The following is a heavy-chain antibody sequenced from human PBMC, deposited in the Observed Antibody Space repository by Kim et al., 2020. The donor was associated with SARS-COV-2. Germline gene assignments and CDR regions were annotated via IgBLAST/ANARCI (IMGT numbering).Heavy chain of an antibody. D-gene: IGHD3-10*01. CDR2: INPTTGGT. CDR1: GYTFTGYY. V-gene: IGHV1-2*02. J-gene: IGHJ4*02. Sequence: ASLKVSCKASGYTFTGYYIHWVRQAPGQGLEWMGWINPTTGGTNYAQKFQGRVTMSRDTSISTAYMDVSRLRPDDTAVYFCARVGEYGSGSYLVHWGQGILVTVSS. CDR3: ARVGEYGSGSYLVH.